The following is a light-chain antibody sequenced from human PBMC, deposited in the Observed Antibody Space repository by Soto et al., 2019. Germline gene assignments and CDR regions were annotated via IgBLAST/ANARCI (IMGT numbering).Light chain of an antibody. CDR1: QSVSGD. Sequence: EIVLTQSPATLSLSPGQRATLSCRASQSVSGDLAWFLQKPGQAPRHLIYDTYNGATGLPARFSGSGSGTDFTLTISSLEPEDFAVYYCQQRNTCHWTFGQGTKVEIK. CDR3: QQRNTCHWT. J-gene: IGKJ1*01. V-gene: IGKV3-11*01. CDR2: DTY.